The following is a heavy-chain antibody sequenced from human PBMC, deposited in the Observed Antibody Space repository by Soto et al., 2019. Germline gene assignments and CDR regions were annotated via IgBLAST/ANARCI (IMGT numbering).Heavy chain of an antibody. D-gene: IGHD3-22*01. V-gene: IGHV3-15*01. CDR2: IKSTSDGGTT. CDR1: GFTLTNAW. Sequence: EVQLVESGGGLVKPGGSLRLSCAASGFTLTNAWMKWVRQAPGKGLEWVGRIKSTSDGGTTDYAAPVKGRFTVSRDDSSYTVYLQINSLKTEDTAVYYCTTDWFDSSGYYAYWGQGTLVSVSS. J-gene: IGHJ4*02. CDR3: TTDWFDSSGYYAY.